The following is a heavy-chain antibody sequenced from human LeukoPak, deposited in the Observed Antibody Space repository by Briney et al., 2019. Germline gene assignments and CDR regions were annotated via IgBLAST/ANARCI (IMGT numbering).Heavy chain of an antibody. CDR3: ARRPFSDGFDF. J-gene: IGHJ3*01. Sequence: SETLSLTCTVSGGSISTFYWSWFRQPPGKGLEWIGYIFQTGHSNYNPSLKGRVTISVDTSKNQLSLKLYSVTVADTAIYYCARRPFSDGFDFWGQGTMVTVSS. CDR2: IFQTGHS. V-gene: IGHV4-59*08. CDR1: GGSISTFY.